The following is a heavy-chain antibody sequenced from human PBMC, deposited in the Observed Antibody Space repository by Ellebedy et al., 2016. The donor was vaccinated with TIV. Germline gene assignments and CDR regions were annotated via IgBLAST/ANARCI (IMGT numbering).Heavy chain of an antibody. V-gene: IGHV3-23*01. Sequence: GGSLRLSCAASGFTFSSYAMTWVRQAPGKGLEWVSAISGNGRNTHYANSLKDRFTVSRDNSRNTLYLQLDSLRGEDTAVYYCAQTNWGSGGFYGMDVWGQGTTVTVSS. J-gene: IGHJ6*02. CDR1: GFTFSSYA. CDR2: ISGNGRNT. CDR3: AQTNWGSGGFYGMDV. D-gene: IGHD7-27*01.